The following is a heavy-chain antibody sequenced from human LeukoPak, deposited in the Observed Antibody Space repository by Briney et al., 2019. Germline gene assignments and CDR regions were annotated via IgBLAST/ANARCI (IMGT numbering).Heavy chain of an antibody. D-gene: IGHD2-15*01. CDR1: GGTFSSYA. J-gene: IGHJ4*02. Sequence: ASVKVSCKASGGTFSSYAISWVRQAPGQGLEWMGGIIPIFGTANYAQKFQGRVTITADESTSTAYMELSSLRSEDTAVYYCARSDYCSGGGCYRFDYWGQGTLVTVSS. V-gene: IGHV1-69*13. CDR2: IIPIFGTA. CDR3: ARSDYCSGGGCYRFDY.